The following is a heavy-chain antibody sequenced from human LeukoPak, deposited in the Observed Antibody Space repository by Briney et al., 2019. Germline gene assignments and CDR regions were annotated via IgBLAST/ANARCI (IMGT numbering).Heavy chain of an antibody. D-gene: IGHD3-22*01. Sequence: GGSLRLSCAASGFTFSSYAMSWVRRAPGKGLEWVSAISGSGGSTYYADSVKGRFTISRDNSKNTLYLQMNSLRAEDTAVYYCARYYDSSGYYSEYYFDYWGQGTLVTVSS. V-gene: IGHV3-23*01. CDR2: ISGSGGST. CDR1: GFTFSSYA. CDR3: ARYYDSSGYYSEYYFDY. J-gene: IGHJ4*02.